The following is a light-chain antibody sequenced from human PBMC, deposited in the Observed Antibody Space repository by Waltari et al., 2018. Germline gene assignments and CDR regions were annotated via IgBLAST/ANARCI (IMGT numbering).Light chain of an antibody. J-gene: IGLJ2*01. CDR3: SSSGTSSVVV. CDR1: NTDVGSYKY. Sequence: QSALTQPASVSGSRGQSITISCSGTNTDVGSYKYVSWYEQYSDKAPKLLIYDFSKRPSGVSNRFSGSKSGSTASLTIAGLRAEDEADYYCSSSGTSSVVVFGGGTKLTVL. CDR2: DFS. V-gene: IGLV2-14*01.